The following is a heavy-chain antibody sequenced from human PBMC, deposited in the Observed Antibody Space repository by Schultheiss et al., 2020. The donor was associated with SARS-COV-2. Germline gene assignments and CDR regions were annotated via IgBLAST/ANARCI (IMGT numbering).Heavy chain of an antibody. CDR3: ARGPPDTIFGVVIGVNWFDP. CDR1: GYTFTSYD. D-gene: IGHD3-3*01. Sequence: ASVKVSCKASGYTFTSYDINWVRQAPGQGLEWMGWINPNSGGTNYAQKFQGWVTMTRDTSISTAYMELSRLRSDDTAVYYCARGPPDTIFGVVIGVNWFDPWGQGTLVTVSS. CDR2: INPNSGGT. V-gene: IGHV1-2*04. J-gene: IGHJ5*02.